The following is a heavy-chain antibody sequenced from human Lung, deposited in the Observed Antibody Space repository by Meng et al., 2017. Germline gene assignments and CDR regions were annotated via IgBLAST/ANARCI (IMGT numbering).Heavy chain of an antibody. CDR3: VRDEDISAAGKLFGDY. CDR2: IDPGTGGT. CDR1: GYTFTAYW. Sequence: ASVKVSCKPSGYTFTAYWLHWVRQAPGQGLEWMGRIDPGTGGTQYAQNFQGRVTMTRDTSISTTYMELSRLRSDDTAVYYCVRDEDISAAGKLFGDYWGHGTLVTVAS. J-gene: IGHJ4*01. V-gene: IGHV1-2*06. D-gene: IGHD6-13*01.